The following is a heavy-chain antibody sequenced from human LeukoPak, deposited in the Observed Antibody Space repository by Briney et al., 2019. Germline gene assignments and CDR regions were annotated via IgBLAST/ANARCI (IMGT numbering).Heavy chain of an antibody. CDR2: ISSSSSSYI. Sequence: TGGSLRLSCAASGFTLSSYSMNWVPQAPGKGLEWVSSISSSSSSYIYYADSVKGRLTISRDNAKNSPYLQMNSLRAEDTAVYYCARGRGYSSGNVLDYWGQGTLVTVSS. CDR3: ARGRGYSSGNVLDY. V-gene: IGHV3-21*01. CDR1: GFTLSSYS. J-gene: IGHJ4*02. D-gene: IGHD6-19*01.